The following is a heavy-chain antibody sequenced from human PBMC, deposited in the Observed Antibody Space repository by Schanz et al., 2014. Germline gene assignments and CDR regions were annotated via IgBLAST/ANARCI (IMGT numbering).Heavy chain of an antibody. CDR2: ISDSGDST. CDR3: YMGGYQLHH. D-gene: IGHD1-7*01. V-gene: IGHV3-11*03. J-gene: IGHJ4*01. CDR1: GFTFSDYY. Sequence: VQLLESGGGLVQPGGSLRLSCAASGFTFSDYYMTWIRQAPGKGLEWVSNISDSGDSTHYADSVKGRFTISRDNAENTLYLQMNSLRVEDTAVYYCYMGGYQLHHWGQGTLVTVSS.